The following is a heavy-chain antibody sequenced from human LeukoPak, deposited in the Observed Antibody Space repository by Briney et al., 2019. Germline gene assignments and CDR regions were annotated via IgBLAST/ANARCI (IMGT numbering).Heavy chain of an antibody. CDR3: ARRSGGWLQFDY. J-gene: IGHJ4*02. CDR2: IYYSGST. CDR1: GGSFSGYY. D-gene: IGHD5-12*01. V-gene: IGHV4-59*08. Sequence: SETLSLTCAVYGGSFSGYYWSWIRQPPGKGLEWIGFIYYSGSTNYNPSLKSRVTISVDTSKNQFSLKLTSVTAADTAVYYCARRSGGWLQFDYWGQGTLVTVSS.